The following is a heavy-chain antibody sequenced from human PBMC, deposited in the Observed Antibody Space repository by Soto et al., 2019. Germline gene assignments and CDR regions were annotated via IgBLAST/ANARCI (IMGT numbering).Heavy chain of an antibody. Sequence: QVQLQESGPGLVKPSQTLSLTCTVSGGSISTGGYYWTWIRQHPGKGLEWIGYIYYSGSTYYNPALKSRVTISVDTSKNQFSLKLSSVTAADTAVYYCARGLSVTLFDNWGQGTLVTVSS. CDR2: IYYSGST. J-gene: IGHJ4*02. CDR3: ARGLSVTLFDN. D-gene: IGHD4-17*01. V-gene: IGHV4-31*03. CDR1: GGSISTGGYY.